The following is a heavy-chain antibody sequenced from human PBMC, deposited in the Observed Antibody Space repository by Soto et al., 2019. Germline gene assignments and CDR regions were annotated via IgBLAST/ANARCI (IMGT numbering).Heavy chain of an antibody. Sequence: QGQLVESGGGVVQPGTSLRLSCAASGFIFSRHGMHWVRQAPGKGLEWVAFTSYDGSNTYYADSVKGRFTISRDNPKNTLCLQMNSLRPKATALYFCAKDRGSYDIWSGTQRYYAMDVWGQGEAVTVSS. CDR1: GFIFSRHG. CDR2: TSYDGSNT. V-gene: IGHV3-30*18. CDR3: AKDRGSYDIWSGTQRYYAMDV. J-gene: IGHJ6*02. D-gene: IGHD3-3*01.